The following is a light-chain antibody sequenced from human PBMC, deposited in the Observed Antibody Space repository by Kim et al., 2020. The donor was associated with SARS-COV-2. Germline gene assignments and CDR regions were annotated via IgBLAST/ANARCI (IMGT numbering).Light chain of an antibody. CDR1: SSSY. J-gene: IGKJ2*01. CDR3: QQYGSSPYT. Sequence: SSSYLAWYQQKPGQAPRLLIYGASSRATGIPDRFSGSGSGTDFTLTISRLEPEDFAVYYCQQYGSSPYTFGQGPKLEI. V-gene: IGKV3-20*01. CDR2: GAS.